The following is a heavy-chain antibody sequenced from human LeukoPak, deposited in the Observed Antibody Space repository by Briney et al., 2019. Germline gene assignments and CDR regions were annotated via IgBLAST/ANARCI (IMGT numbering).Heavy chain of an antibody. V-gene: IGHV4-34*01. CDR3: ARETWIQLWSGRYYYYGMDV. Sequence: KPSETLSLTCAVYGGSFSGYYWSWIRQPPGKGLEWIGEINHSGSTSYNPSLKSRVTISVDTSKNQFSLKLSSVTAADTAVYYCARETWIQLWSGRYYYYGMDVWGQGTTVTVSS. CDR2: INHSGST. D-gene: IGHD5-18*01. J-gene: IGHJ6*02. CDR1: GGSFSGYY.